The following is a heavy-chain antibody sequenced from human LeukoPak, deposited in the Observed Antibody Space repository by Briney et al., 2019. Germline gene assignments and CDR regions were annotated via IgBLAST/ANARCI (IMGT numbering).Heavy chain of an antibody. V-gene: IGHV4-61*01. CDR3: ARDSGSGWYGYYYYGMDV. J-gene: IGHJ6*02. D-gene: IGHD6-19*01. CDR2: IYYSGST. Sequence: SETLSLTSTVSGGSVSSGSYYWSWIRQPPGKGLEWIGYIYYSGSTNYNPSLKSRVTISVDTSKNQFSLKLSSVTAADTAVYYCARDSGSGWYGYYYYGMDVWGQGTTVTVSS. CDR1: GGSVSSGSYY.